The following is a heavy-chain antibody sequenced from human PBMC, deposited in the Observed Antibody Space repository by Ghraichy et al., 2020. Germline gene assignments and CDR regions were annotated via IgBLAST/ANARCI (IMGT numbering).Heavy chain of an antibody. CDR3: AGEGYSYGSGFDY. D-gene: IGHD5-18*01. J-gene: IGHJ4*02. CDR2: IYYSGST. Sequence: SETLSLTCTVSGGSISSYYWSWIRQPPGKGLEWIGYIYYSGSTNYNPSLKSRVTISVDTSKNQFSLKLSSVTAADTAVYYCAGEGYSYGSGFDYWGQGTLVTVSS. V-gene: IGHV4-59*01. CDR1: GGSISSYY.